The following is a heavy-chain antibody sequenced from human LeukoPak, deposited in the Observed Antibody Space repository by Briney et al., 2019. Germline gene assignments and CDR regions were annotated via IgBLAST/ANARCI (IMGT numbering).Heavy chain of an antibody. CDR1: GGSFSGYY. CDR2: INHSGGT. CDR3: ARRRAMDV. V-gene: IGHV4-34*01. J-gene: IGHJ6*03. Sequence: PSETLSLTCAVYGGSFSGYYWSWIRQPPGKGLEWIGEINHSGGTKYNPSLKSRVTISVDTSKNQFSLKLSSVTAADTAVYYCARRRAMDVWGKGTTVTISS.